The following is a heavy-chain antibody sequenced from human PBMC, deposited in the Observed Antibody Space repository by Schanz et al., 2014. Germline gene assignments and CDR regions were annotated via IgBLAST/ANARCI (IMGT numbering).Heavy chain of an antibody. CDR2: ISASGGDT. J-gene: IGHJ4*02. CDR3: ARAGYCTSVSCSLFVSDY. V-gene: IGHV3-23*01. Sequence: EVQLLESGGGLVEPGGSLRLSCAASGFSFSSYAMGWVRQARGKGLEWVSVISASGGDTYYADSVKGRFTISRDNFKGALYLQMSSLRAEDTAVYYCARAGYCTSVSCSLFVSDYWGQGTLVTVSS. CDR1: GFSFSSYA. D-gene: IGHD2-2*03.